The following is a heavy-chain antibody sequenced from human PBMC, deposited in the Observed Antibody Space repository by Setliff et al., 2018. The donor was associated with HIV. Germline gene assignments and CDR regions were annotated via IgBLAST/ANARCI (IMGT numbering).Heavy chain of an antibody. CDR3: ARDFTLVRGVISRYYYYGMDV. D-gene: IGHD3-10*01. J-gene: IGHJ6*02. CDR2: IYTSGST. Sequence: SETLSLTCTVSGDSISSGGYYWSWIRQPAGKGLEWIGRIYTSGSTNYNPSLKSRVTISLDKNQFSLNLRFVTAADTAVYYCARDFTLVRGVISRYYYYGMDVWGQGTTVTVS. CDR1: GDSISSGGYY. V-gene: IGHV4-61*02.